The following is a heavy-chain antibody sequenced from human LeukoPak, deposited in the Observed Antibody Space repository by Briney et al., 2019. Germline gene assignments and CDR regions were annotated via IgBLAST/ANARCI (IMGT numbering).Heavy chain of an antibody. Sequence: SETLSLTCTVSGDSISSSSCFWAWIRQPPGKGLEWIGSIYYSGSTYYNPSLKSRVTISVDTSKNQFSLKLSSVTAADTAVYYCASGGGVYWGQGTLVTVSS. CDR2: IYYSGST. J-gene: IGHJ4*02. CDR1: GDSISSSSCF. V-gene: IGHV4-39*01. D-gene: IGHD2-15*01. CDR3: ASGGGVY.